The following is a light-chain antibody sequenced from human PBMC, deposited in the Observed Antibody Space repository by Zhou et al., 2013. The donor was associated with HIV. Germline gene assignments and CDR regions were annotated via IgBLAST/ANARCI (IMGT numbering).Light chain of an antibody. Sequence: DIQMTQSPSTLSASVGDRVTITCRASQSIDNWLAWYQHKPGKAPKVLIYKASNLETGVPSRFSGSGSGTEFTLTISSLQPEDFATYYCQQYDTYPWTFGQGTKVEIK. CDR2: KAS. CDR3: QQYDTYPWT. CDR1: QSIDNW. J-gene: IGKJ1*01. V-gene: IGKV1-5*03.